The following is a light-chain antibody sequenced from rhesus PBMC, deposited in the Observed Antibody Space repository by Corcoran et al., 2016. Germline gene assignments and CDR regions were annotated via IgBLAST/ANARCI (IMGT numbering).Light chain of an antibody. CDR3: QHYYSSPLP. CDR1: QDITND. CDR2: WAS. V-gene: IGKV1-21*01. Sequence: DIQMTQSPSSLSASVGDRVTITCRASQDITNDLAWYQQKPGETPKLLIYWASSLQRGIPSRFSGSGSGTAFTLTIRSLQSEDFATYYCQHYYSSPLPFGGGTTVEI. J-gene: IGKJ4*01.